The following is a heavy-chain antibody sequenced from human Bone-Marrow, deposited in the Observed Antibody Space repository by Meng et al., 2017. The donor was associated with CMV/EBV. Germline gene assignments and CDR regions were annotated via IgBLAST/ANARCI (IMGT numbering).Heavy chain of an antibody. J-gene: IGHJ5*02. CDR3: AKNVVGGWFDP. CDR2: ISYSGST. CDR1: GGSISKTNSY. Sequence: GSLRRCCTVSGGSISKTNSYWGWIRQPPGKGLEWIGIISYSGSTYYNPSLKSRVTISVDTSKNQFSLNLNSVTAADTAVYYCAKNVVGGWFDPWGQGTLVTVSS. D-gene: IGHD2-2*01. V-gene: IGHV4-39*01.